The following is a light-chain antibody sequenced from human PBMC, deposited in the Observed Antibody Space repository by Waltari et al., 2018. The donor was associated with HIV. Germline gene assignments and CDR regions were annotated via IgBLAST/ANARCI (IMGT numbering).Light chain of an antibody. Sequence: EIVLTQSPGTLSLSPGDRATLSCRASQSVSRNHLAWYQQKPGLSPRLLIYGASTRATGIPDRFGGSGSGTDFTLTISILEPEDSAVYYCQQYATSSYTFGQGTKLEIK. CDR2: GAS. CDR3: QQYATSSYT. V-gene: IGKV3-20*01. J-gene: IGKJ2*01. CDR1: QSVSRNH.